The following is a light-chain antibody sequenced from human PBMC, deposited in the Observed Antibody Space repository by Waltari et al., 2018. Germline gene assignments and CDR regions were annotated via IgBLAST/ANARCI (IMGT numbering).Light chain of an antibody. V-gene: IGKV1-13*02. J-gene: IGKJ4*01. CDR1: QAISSA. Sequence: AVQLTQSPSSLSASVGVRVTITCRASQAISSALAWYQQKPGKAPNLLIYDASNLESGVPSRFSGSGSGTHFTLTISSLQPADFATYYCQQLHSYPVTFGGGTKVETK. CDR3: QQLHSYPVT. CDR2: DAS.